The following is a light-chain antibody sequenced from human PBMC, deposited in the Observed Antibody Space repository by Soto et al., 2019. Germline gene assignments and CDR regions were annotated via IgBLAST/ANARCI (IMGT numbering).Light chain of an antibody. V-gene: IGLV2-14*01. CDR2: DVS. CDR1: SSDIGAYNY. CDR3: TASTSSSTYV. J-gene: IGLJ1*01. Sequence: QSALTQPASMSGSPGQSITISCTGTSSDIGAYNYVSWYQQHPGKAPKVMIYDVSNRPSGVSYRFSGSESGNTASLTISGLQAEDESDYYCTASTSSSTYVFGTGTKLTVL.